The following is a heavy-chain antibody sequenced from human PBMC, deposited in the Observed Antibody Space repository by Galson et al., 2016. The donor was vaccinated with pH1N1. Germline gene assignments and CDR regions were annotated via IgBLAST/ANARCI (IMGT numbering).Heavy chain of an antibody. Sequence: TLSLTCTVSGGSISSGDYYWRWIRQHPGKGLEWIGYIYYSGSTYYNPSLKSRVSISVYTSKNQFSLKLSSVTAADTAVYYWSRSSYGYYVHWFDPWGQGTLVTVSS. CDR1: GGSISSGDYY. J-gene: IGHJ5*02. CDR3: SRSSYGYYVHWFDP. D-gene: IGHD3-10*02. V-gene: IGHV4-31*03. CDR2: IYYSGST.